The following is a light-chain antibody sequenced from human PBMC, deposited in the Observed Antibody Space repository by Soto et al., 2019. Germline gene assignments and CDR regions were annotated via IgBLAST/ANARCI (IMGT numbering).Light chain of an antibody. Sequence: DIQMTQSPSTLSASVGDRVTITCRASQSLSTWLVWYQQKPGKAPKLLIYKASNLGSGVPSRFSGSGSGTDFTLTISSLQPDDFATYYCQQYNSYSYTFGQGTKLEIK. J-gene: IGKJ2*01. CDR3: QQYNSYSYT. CDR1: QSLSTW. CDR2: KAS. V-gene: IGKV1-5*03.